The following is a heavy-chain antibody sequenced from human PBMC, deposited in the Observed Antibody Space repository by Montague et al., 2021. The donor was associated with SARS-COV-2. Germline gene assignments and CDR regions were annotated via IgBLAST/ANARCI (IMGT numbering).Heavy chain of an antibody. CDR2: IYYSGST. Sequence: SETLSLTCTVSGGSISSYYWSWIRQPPGKGLEWIGYIYYSGSTNYNPSLKSRVTISVDTSKNQFSLKLSSVTAADTAVYYCARLRRPIYCSGGSRYSYNWFDPWGQGTLITVSS. CDR3: ARLRRPIYCSGGSRYSYNWFDP. D-gene: IGHD2-15*01. V-gene: IGHV4-59*08. J-gene: IGHJ5*02. CDR1: GGSISSYY.